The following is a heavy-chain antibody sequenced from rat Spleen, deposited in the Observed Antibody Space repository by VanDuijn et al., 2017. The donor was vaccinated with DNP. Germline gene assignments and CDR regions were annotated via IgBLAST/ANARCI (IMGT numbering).Heavy chain of an antibody. CDR3: ARSDSYGFPY. J-gene: IGHJ3*01. CDR2: ISHVGGTT. D-gene: IGHD1-2*01. CDR1: GFTFSDYY. V-gene: IGHV5-22*01. Sequence: EVQLVESGRGLVQPGGSLKLSCAASGFTFSDYYMAWVRQAPKKGLEWVASISHVGGTTYYGDSVKGRFTISRDNSKNILYLQMESLRFEDTATYYCARSDSYGFPYWGQGTLVTVSS.